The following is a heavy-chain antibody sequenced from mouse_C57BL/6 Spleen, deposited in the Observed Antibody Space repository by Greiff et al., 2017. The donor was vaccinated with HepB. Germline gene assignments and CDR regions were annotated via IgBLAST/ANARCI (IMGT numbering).Heavy chain of an antibody. CDR1: GFTFTDYY. CDR2: IRNKANGYTT. CDR3: ASRGYAMDY. Sequence: VQLKESGGGLVQPGGSLSLSCAASGFTFTDYYMSWVRQPPGKALEWLGFIRNKANGYTTEYSASVEGRFTISRDNSQSILYLQMNALRAEDSATYYCASRGYAMDYWGQGTSVTVSS. V-gene: IGHV7-3*01. J-gene: IGHJ4*01.